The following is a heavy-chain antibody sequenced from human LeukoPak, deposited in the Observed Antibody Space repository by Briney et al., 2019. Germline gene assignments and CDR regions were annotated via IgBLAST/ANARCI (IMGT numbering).Heavy chain of an antibody. D-gene: IGHD2-21*01. CDR3: AKAPVTTCSGAYCYPFDY. Sequence: GGSLRLSCAASGFTLSSYAMSWVRQAPGKGLEWVSAISVSGNTYHADSVKGRFTISRDSSKNTLYLQMNRLRAEDAAVYYCAKAPVTTCSGAYCYPFDYWGQGALVTVSS. CDR2: ISVSGNT. J-gene: IGHJ4*02. V-gene: IGHV3-23*01. CDR1: GFTLSSYA.